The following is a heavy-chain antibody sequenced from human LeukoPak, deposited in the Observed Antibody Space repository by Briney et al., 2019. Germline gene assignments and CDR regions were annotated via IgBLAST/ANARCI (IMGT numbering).Heavy chain of an antibody. CDR2: TYYRSKWYY. D-gene: IGHD1-26*01. CDR3: ARDPVGGSTIFGY. J-gene: IGHJ4*02. CDR1: GDSVSSNSDA. V-gene: IGHV6-1*01. Sequence: SQTLPLTCAISGDSVSSNSDAWNWIRQSPSRGLEWLGRTYYRSKWYYDYAVAVKSRISINPDTSKNQFSLQLSSVTPEDTAVYYCARDPVGGSTIFGYWGQGTLVTVSS.